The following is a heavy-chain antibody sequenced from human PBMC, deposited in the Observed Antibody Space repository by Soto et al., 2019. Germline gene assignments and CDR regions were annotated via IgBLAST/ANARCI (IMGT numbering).Heavy chain of an antibody. CDR2: IVVGSGNT. V-gene: IGHV1-58*01. CDR3: AAVSGSGSYLNWFDP. D-gene: IGHD1-26*01. J-gene: IGHJ5*02. Sequence: GASVKVSCEASGFTFTSSAVQWVRQARGQRLEWIGWIVVGSGNTNYAQKFQERVTITRDMSTSTAYMELSSLRSEDTAVYYCAAVSGSGSYLNWFDPWGQGTLVTVSS. CDR1: GFTFTSSA.